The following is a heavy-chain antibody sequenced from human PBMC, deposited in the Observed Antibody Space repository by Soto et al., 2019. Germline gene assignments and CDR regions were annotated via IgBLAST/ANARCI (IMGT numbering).Heavy chain of an antibody. Sequence: QVQLQESGPGLVKPSETLSLTCTVSGGSISSYYWSWIRQPPGKGLEWIGYIYYSGSTNYNPSLKSRVTISVDTSKNHFSLKLSSVTAADTAVYYCAGDAGYCSSTSCYPNWFDPWGQGTLVTVSS. CDR2: IYYSGST. D-gene: IGHD2-2*01. V-gene: IGHV4-59*01. CDR3: AGDAGYCSSTSCYPNWFDP. J-gene: IGHJ5*02. CDR1: GGSISSYY.